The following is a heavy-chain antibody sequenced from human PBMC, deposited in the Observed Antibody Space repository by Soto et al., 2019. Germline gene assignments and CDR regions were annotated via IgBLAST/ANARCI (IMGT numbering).Heavy chain of an antibody. Sequence: VEVSCKASGYRFVGYNMRWVQQATGQGLEWMGCIRPYNGDTNYAQKFQGRVTMTRDTSISTAYMELSRLRSDDTAVYYCARDFRLLCFGESRLGAFDIWGQRTMVPVSS. J-gene: IGHJ3*02. CDR2: IRPYNGDT. V-gene: IGHV1-2*02. CDR1: GYRFVGYN. CDR3: ARDFRLLCFGESRLGAFDI. D-gene: IGHD3-10*01.